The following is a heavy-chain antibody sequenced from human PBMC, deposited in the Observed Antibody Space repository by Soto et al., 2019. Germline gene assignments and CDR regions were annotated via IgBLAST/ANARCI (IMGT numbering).Heavy chain of an antibody. CDR2: ISSNGGST. CDR3: VKEDSHPSYNWGSFDY. J-gene: IGHJ4*02. V-gene: IGHV3-64D*06. CDR1: GFTFSSYA. Sequence: GGSLRLSCSASGFTFSSYAMHWVRQAPGKGLEYVSAISSNGGSTYYADSVKGRFTISRDNSKNTLYLQMSSLRAEDTAVYYCVKEDSHPSYNWGSFDYWGQGTLVTVSS. D-gene: IGHD1-1*01.